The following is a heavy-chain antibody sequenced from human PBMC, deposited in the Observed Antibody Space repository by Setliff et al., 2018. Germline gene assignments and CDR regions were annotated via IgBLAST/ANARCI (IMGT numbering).Heavy chain of an antibody. CDR1: GYTFTKYP. J-gene: IGHJ4*02. CDR3: ARDTGVRGQDTTGYYGGGFAY. Sequence: ASVKVSCKASGYTFTKYPINWGRQAPGQGLEWMGWINTKTGNPTYAQAFRVRLVFSLDTSVSTECLQIPRLKAEDTAVYYCARDTGVRGQDTTGYYGGGFAYWGQGALVTVSS. CDR2: INTKTGNP. D-gene: IGHD3-22*01. V-gene: IGHV7-4-1*01.